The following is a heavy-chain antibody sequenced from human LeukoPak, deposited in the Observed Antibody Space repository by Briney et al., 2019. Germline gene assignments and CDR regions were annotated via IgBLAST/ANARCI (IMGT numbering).Heavy chain of an antibody. Sequence: GGSLRLSCAASGFTFSSYWMTWVRQAPGKGLEWVANTKQDGSEKYYVDSVKGRFTIFRDNAKNSLYLQMNSLRAEEKAVYYCAKDTRYDYVWGGDLDYWGQGTLVTVSS. V-gene: IGHV3-7*01. J-gene: IGHJ4*02. CDR1: GFTFSSYW. CDR3: AKDTRYDYVWGGDLDY. D-gene: IGHD3-16*01. CDR2: TKQDGSEK.